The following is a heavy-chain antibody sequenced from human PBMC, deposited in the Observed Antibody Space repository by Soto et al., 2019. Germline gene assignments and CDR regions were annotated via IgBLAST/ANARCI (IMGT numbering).Heavy chain of an antibody. J-gene: IGHJ5*02. D-gene: IGHD6-13*01. Sequence: EVQLVESGGGLVQPGGSLRLSCAASGFTFSSYWMHWVRQAPGKGLVWVSRINSDGSSTSYADSVKGRFTISRDNAKNTLYLQMSSLRAEDTAVYYCATLYKVIAAAGTEVWFDPWGQGTLVTVSS. CDR2: INSDGSST. CDR1: GFTFSSYW. CDR3: ATLYKVIAAAGTEVWFDP. V-gene: IGHV3-74*01.